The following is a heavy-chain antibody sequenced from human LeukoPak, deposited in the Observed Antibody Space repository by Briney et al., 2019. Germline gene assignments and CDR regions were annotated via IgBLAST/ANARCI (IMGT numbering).Heavy chain of an antibody. CDR3: VRNRGWYALDM. J-gene: IGHJ3*02. Sequence: PAGSLSLSCAGSSFTFSDYWMTWFRQTPGQGLEWVANVNKDGNQKQYADSVKGRFTISKDNPKNSMYLQLNSLRAEDTGVYYCVRNRGWYALDMWGQGTMVTVSS. CDR1: SFTFSDYW. CDR2: VNKDGNQK. V-gene: IGHV3-7*01. D-gene: IGHD6-19*01.